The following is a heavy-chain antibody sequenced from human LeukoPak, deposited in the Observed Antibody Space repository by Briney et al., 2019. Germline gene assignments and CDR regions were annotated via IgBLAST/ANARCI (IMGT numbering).Heavy chain of an antibody. CDR1: GYTFSTYY. Sequence: ASVKVSCKASGYTFSTYYMHWVRQAPGQGLEWMGVIDPSGGSTNYARKFQGRVTMTSDTSTSTVYMELSSLRSEDTAVYYRARGFCSGGSCYSYDYWGQGTLVTVSS. V-gene: IGHV1-46*01. D-gene: IGHD2-15*01. CDR3: ARGFCSGGSCYSYDY. CDR2: IDPSGGST. J-gene: IGHJ4*02.